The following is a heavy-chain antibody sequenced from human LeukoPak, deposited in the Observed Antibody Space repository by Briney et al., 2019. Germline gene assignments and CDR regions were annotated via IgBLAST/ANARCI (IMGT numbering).Heavy chain of an antibody. V-gene: IGHV4-4*09. CDR3: ARQKCTSTSCLTKNAFDI. D-gene: IGHD2-2*01. CDR2: IYTSGRT. J-gene: IGHJ3*02. Sequence: SETLSLTCTVSGSISSYYWSWIRQPPGKGLEWIGYIYTSGRTNYNPSLKSRVTISVDTSKNQFSLDLSSVTAADTAVYYCARQKCTSTSCLTKNAFDIWGQGTMVTVSS. CDR1: GSISSYY.